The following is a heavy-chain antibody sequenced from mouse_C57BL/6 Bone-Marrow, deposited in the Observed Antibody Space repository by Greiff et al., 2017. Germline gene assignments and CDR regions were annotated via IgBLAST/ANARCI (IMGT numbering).Heavy chain of an antibody. CDR1: GFTFKGYY. V-gene: IGHV14-1*01. J-gene: IGHJ2*01. CDR2: IDPEGGDT. D-gene: IGHD4-1*01. CDR3: TRWELTGRVFVY. Sequence: EVKLLESGAELVRPGASVKLSCTASGFTFKGYYMTWVKQRPEQGLEWIGRIDPEGGDTEYAPKFQGKATMTADTSSNTAYLQLSSLTSEDTAVYYSTRWELTGRVFVYWGQGTTLTVSS.